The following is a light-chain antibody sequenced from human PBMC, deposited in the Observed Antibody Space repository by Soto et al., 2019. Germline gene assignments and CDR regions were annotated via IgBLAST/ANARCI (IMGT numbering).Light chain of an antibody. V-gene: IGKV1-5*01. CDR3: DQYTSCYTCT. CDR1: QSISSW. Sequence: SPSTLSASVGDRVTITCPASQSISSWLAWXQQXPXXXPXIXXXDASSLESGVPSRFSGSGSGRKFTLPISSVQRDDVEACYCDQYTSCYTCTFGQGNKVDIK. J-gene: IGKJ1*01. CDR2: DAS.